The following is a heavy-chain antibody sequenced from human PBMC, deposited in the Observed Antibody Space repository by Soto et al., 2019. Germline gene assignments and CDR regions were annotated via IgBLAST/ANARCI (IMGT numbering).Heavy chain of an antibody. CDR1: GFTFSSYG. CDR2: IWYDGSNK. CDR3: AREMITFGGVIDPYYYGMDV. Sequence: GGSLRLSCAASGFTFSSYGMHWVRQAPGKGLEWVAVIWYDGSNKYYADSVKGRFTISRDNSKNTLYLQMNSLRAEDTAVYYCAREMITFGGVIDPYYYGMDVWGQGTTVTFSS. V-gene: IGHV3-33*01. J-gene: IGHJ6*02. D-gene: IGHD3-16*02.